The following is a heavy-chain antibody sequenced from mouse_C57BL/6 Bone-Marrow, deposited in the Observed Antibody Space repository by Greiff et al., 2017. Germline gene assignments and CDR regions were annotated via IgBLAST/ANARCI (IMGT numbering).Heavy chain of an antibody. Sequence: EVKVVESGAELVRPGASVKLSCTASGFNIKDDYMHWVKQRPEQGLEWIGWIDPENGDTEYASKFQGKATITADTSSNTAYLQLSSLTSEDTAVYYCTDTVVGGNFDVWGTGTTVTVSS. D-gene: IGHD1-1*01. CDR1: GFNIKDDY. CDR2: IDPENGDT. J-gene: IGHJ1*03. V-gene: IGHV14-4*01. CDR3: TDTVVGGNFDV.